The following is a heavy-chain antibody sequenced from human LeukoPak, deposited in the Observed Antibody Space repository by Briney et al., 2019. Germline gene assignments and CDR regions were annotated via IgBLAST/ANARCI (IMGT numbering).Heavy chain of an antibody. Sequence: SETLSLTCTVSGGSMSSYYWNWIRQPPGKGLEWIGYIYYSGSTNYNPSLKSRVTISVDTSKNQFSLKLSSVTAADTAVYYCARGARFGELSQFDYWGQGTLVTVSS. CDR2: IYYSGST. CDR1: GGSMSSYY. CDR3: ARGARFGELSQFDY. V-gene: IGHV4-59*01. J-gene: IGHJ4*02. D-gene: IGHD3-10*01.